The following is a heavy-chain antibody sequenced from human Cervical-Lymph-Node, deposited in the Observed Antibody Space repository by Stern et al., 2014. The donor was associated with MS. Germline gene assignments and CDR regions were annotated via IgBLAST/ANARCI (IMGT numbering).Heavy chain of an antibody. V-gene: IGHV7-4-1*02. Sequence: QVQLVQSGSELKKPGASVKVSCKASGYTFTSYAMNWVRQAPGQGLEWMGWINTNTASPTYAQGFTGRFVFSLDTAVSTAYLQISSLKAEDTAVYYCARDGYYYDSSGYYTEINFDYWGQGTLVTVSS. CDR3: ARDGYYYDSSGYYTEINFDY. D-gene: IGHD3-22*01. CDR1: GYTFTSYA. CDR2: INTNTASP. J-gene: IGHJ4*02.